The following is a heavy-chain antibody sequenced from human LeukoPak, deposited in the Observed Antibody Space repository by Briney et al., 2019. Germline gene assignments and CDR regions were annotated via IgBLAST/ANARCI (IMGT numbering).Heavy chain of an antibody. Sequence: PGGSLRLSCAASGFTFSSYAITWVRQAPGKGLEWVSTVIDNGGFTYYADSVKGRFTISRDTSKNTLYLQMNSLRAEDTAVYYCAREIFSSGWYAFDNSGQGTLVTVSS. D-gene: IGHD6-19*01. CDR2: VIDNGGFT. CDR3: AREIFSSGWYAFDN. CDR1: GFTFSSYA. J-gene: IGHJ4*02. V-gene: IGHV3-23*01.